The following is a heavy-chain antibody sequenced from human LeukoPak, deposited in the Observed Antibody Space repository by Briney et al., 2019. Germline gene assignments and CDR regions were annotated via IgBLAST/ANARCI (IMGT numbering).Heavy chain of an antibody. CDR3: AKIAVAADFDY. CDR2: ISYDGSNK. V-gene: IGHV3-30*18. D-gene: IGHD2-15*01. CDR1: GFTFSSYG. Sequence: PGRSLRLSCAASGFTFSSYGMHWVRQAPGKGLEWVAVISYDGSNKYYADSVKGRFTISRDNSKNTLYLQMNSLRAEDTAVYYCAKIAVAADFDYWGQGTLVTVSS. J-gene: IGHJ4*02.